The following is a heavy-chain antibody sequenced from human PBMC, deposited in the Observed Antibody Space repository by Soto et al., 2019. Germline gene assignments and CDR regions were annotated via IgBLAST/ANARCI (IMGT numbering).Heavy chain of an antibody. CDR1: GDSVSTNRST. J-gene: IGHJ5*01. D-gene: IGHD2-8*01. V-gene: IGHV6-1*01. Sequence: SQTLSLTCAISGDSVSTNRSTWDWIRQSQSKGLEWLGRTYYRSKWYNDYTVSVKGRITINPDTSNNQLSLQLNSVTPDDTAVYYCARLIGNSWLDSWGQGTMVTVS. CDR2: TYYRSKWYN. CDR3: ARLIGNSWLDS.